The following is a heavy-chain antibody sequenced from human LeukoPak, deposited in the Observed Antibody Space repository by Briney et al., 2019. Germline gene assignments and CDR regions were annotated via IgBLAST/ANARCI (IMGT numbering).Heavy chain of an antibody. V-gene: IGHV3-30*03. CDR3: ARTRAVVPFDN. CDR2: ISYDGSNK. J-gene: IGHJ4*02. CDR1: GFTFSSYG. Sequence: GRSLRLSCAASGFTFSSYGMHWVRQAPGKGLEWVAVISYDGSNKYYADSVKGRFTISRDNSKNTLYLQMNSLRAEDTAVYYCARTRAVVPFDNWGQGTLVTVSS. D-gene: IGHD2-15*01.